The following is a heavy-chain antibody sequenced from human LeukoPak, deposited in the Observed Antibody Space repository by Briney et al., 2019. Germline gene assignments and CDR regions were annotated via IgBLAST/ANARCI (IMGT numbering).Heavy chain of an antibody. CDR1: GNSISSGDNY. V-gene: IGHV4-61*02. CDR2: IYTSGST. CDR3: ARDIGNHFGGLDHYYYDY. D-gene: IGHD2-15*01. J-gene: IGHJ4*02. Sequence: SETLSLTCTVSGNSISSGDNYWSWIRQPAGKGLEWIGRIYTSGSTNYNPSLKSRVTISGDTSKNQFSLRLSSVTAADTAVYYCARDIGNHFGGLDHYYYDYWGPGTLVTVSS.